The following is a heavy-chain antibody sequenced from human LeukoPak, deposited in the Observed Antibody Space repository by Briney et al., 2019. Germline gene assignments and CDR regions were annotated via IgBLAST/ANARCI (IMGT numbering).Heavy chain of an antibody. D-gene: IGHD6-19*01. CDR1: GFTFSSYG. Sequence: GGSLRLSCAASGFTFSSYGMHWVRQAPGKGLEWVAVISYDGSNKYYADSVKGRFTISRNNSNNTLYLQMNSLRAEDTAVYYCAKDLGWIHYFDFWGQGTLVSVSS. CDR3: AKDLGWIHYFDF. V-gene: IGHV3-30*18. J-gene: IGHJ4*02. CDR2: ISYDGSNK.